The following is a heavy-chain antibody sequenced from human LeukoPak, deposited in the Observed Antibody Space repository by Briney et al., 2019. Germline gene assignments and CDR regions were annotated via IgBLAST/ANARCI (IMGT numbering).Heavy chain of an antibody. D-gene: IGHD1-26*01. CDR2: INWSGSRT. CDR1: GFTCDDYG. Sequence: RSGGSLRLSCAASGFTCDDYGMSWVRQAPGKGLEWVSGINWSGSRTGYADSVKGRFTISRDNAKNSLYLQMNSLRAEDTAFYYCASAVGAGYYFDYWGQGTLVTVPS. CDR3: ASAVGAGYYFDY. V-gene: IGHV3-20*04. J-gene: IGHJ4*02.